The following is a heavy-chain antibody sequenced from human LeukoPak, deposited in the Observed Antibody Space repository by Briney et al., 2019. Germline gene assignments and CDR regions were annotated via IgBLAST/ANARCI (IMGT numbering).Heavy chain of an antibody. CDR2: TSSDLNVK. J-gene: IGHJ4*02. CDR3: AREGYYGSGSPPSLYFDY. V-gene: IGHV3-30*03. D-gene: IGHD3-10*01. Sequence: GGSLRLSCAASGFTFSSYSMNWVRQAPGKGLEWVAVTSSDLNVKLYADSVKGRFTISRDNSRSALYLQMNSLRPEDTAIYYCAREGYYGSGSPPSLYFDYWGQGTLVTVSS. CDR1: GFTFSSYS.